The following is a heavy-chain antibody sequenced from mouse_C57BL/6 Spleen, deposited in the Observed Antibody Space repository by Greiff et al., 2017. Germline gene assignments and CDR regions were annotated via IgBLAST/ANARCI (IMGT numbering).Heavy chain of an antibody. CDR1: GFTFSSYA. Sequence: EVQLQESGGGLVKPGGSLKLSCAASGFTFSSYAMSWVRQTPEKRLEWVATISDGGSYTYYPDNVKGRFTISRDNAKHTLYLQMSHLKSEDTAMYYCARENYYGSSPAWFAYWGQGTLVTVSA. CDR3: ARENYYGSSPAWFAY. CDR2: ISDGGSYT. D-gene: IGHD1-1*01. V-gene: IGHV5-4*01. J-gene: IGHJ3*01.